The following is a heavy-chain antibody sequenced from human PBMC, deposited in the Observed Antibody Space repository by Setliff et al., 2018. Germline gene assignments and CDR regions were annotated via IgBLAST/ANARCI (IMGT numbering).Heavy chain of an antibody. Sequence: SETLSLTCTVSGGSFNTYYWSWIRQTPGKGLEWIGFVYYSETATYNPSLKSRVTVTVDTSKNQFSLRLNSVTAADTAVYYGARGGTFRYFDFWGQGTLVTVSS. D-gene: IGHD5-12*01. J-gene: IGHJ4*02. CDR3: ARGGTFRYFDF. CDR1: GGSFNTYY. V-gene: IGHV4-59*13. CDR2: VYYSETA.